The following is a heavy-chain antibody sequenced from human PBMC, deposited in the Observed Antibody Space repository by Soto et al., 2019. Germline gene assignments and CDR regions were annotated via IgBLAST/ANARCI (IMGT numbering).Heavy chain of an antibody. CDR1: GFTFSGRS. D-gene: IGHD3-10*01. CDR2: IDNAGTDS. V-gene: IGHV3-74*01. CDR3: ARGWFGPDV. J-gene: IGHJ6*04. Sequence: GGSLRLSCAASGFTFSGRSMHWVRQAPGKGLVWVSGIDNAGTDSTYADSVKGRFTSSRDNAKNTLYLQMNSLRVGDTAVYYCARGWFGPDVWGKGTTVTVSS.